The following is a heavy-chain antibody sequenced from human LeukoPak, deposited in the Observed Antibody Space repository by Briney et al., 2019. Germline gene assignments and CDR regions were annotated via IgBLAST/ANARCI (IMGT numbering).Heavy chain of an antibody. CDR2: IDPNNGGT. D-gene: IGHD1-26*01. Sequence: ASVKVSCKASGYTFTGYYMHWVRQAPGQGLEWMGRIDPNNGGTNYAQKFQGRVTMTGDTSISTAYMELSSLRSDDTAVYYCTRESGSYHGNDYWGQGTLVTVSS. CDR1: GYTFTGYY. V-gene: IGHV1-2*06. CDR3: TRESGSYHGNDY. J-gene: IGHJ4*02.